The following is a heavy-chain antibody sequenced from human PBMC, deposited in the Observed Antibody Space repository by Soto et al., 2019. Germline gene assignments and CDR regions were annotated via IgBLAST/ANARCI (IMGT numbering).Heavy chain of an antibody. V-gene: IGHV3-74*01. D-gene: IGHD5-12*01. CDR3: ARTYIGGIAGFGP. Sequence: PGGSLRLACSASGFTLRSYYMHWVRQVPGEGLVWVSRISGDGSTISYADSVKGRFTISRDNAKNTLYLQMNSLRAEDTAVYYCARTYIGGIAGFGPWGQGTLVTVSS. CDR1: GFTLRSYY. J-gene: IGHJ5*02. CDR2: ISGDGSTI.